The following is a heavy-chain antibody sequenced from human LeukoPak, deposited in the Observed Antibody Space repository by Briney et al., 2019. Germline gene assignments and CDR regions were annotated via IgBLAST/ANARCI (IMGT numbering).Heavy chain of an antibody. Sequence: ASVKVSCKVSGYTLTELSMHWVRQAPGKGLEWMGGFDPEDGETIYAQKFQGRVTMTEDTSTDTAYMELRSLRSDDTAVYYCARAEIGGYSYGYGYYFDYWGQGTLVTVSS. J-gene: IGHJ4*02. CDR1: GYTLTELS. D-gene: IGHD5-18*01. CDR2: FDPEDGET. V-gene: IGHV1-24*01. CDR3: ARAEIGGYSYGYGYYFDY.